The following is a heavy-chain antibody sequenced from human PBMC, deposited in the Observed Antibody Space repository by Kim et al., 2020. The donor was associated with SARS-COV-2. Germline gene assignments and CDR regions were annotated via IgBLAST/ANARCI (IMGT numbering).Heavy chain of an antibody. CDR3: ARRAYYYGSGSFHYYYYYYGMDV. CDR1: GYSFTSYW. J-gene: IGHJ6*02. Sequence: GESLKISCKGSGYSFTSYWIGWVRQMPGKGLEWMGIIYPGDSDTRYSQSFQGQVTISADKSISSAYLQWSSLKASDTAMYYCARRAYYYGSGSFHYYYYYYGMDVWGQGTTVTVSS. D-gene: IGHD3-10*01. V-gene: IGHV5-51*01. CDR2: IYPGDSDT.